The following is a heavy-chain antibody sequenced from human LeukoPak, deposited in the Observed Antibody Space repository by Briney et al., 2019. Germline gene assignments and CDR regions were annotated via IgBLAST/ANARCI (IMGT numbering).Heavy chain of an antibody. D-gene: IGHD4-17*01. J-gene: IGHJ4*02. Sequence: ASVKVSCKASGYTFTAYDIHWVRQAPGQGLEWMGWINPGNGGTSYAQQFQGRVSMTRDMSINTAYLELSRLRSDDTAVYYCAGQGDYNDYLNYWGQGTLVTVSS. CDR3: AGQGDYNDYLNY. V-gene: IGHV1-2*02. CDR1: GYTFTAYD. CDR2: INPGNGGT.